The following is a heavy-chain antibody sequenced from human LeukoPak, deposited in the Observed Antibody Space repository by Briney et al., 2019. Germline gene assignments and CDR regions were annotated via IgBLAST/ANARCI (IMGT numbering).Heavy chain of an antibody. CDR2: FDPEDGET. D-gene: IGHD3-10*01. J-gene: IGHJ6*02. CDR3: ARDAYFPGSVIRGVIGMDV. V-gene: IGHV1-24*01. CDR1: GYTLTELS. Sequence: ASVKVSCKVSGYTLTELSMHWVRQAPGKGLEWMGGFDPEDGETIYAQKFQGRVTMTEDTSTDTAYMELSSLRSEDTAVYYCARDAYFPGSVIRGVIGMDVWGHGTTVTVSS.